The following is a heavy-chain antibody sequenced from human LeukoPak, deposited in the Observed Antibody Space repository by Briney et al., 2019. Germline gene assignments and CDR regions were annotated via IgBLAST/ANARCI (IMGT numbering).Heavy chain of an antibody. V-gene: IGHV4-4*07. D-gene: IGHD6-13*01. CDR2: VSISGGT. J-gene: IGHJ5*02. Sequence: SETLSLTCSVSGASISNYYWSWIRQSAGKGLEWIGRVSISGGTNYNPSLTSRASMSIDTSKDQLSLKLTSVTAADTAVYYCARGPLMSAGGGIDPWGQGTLVTVSS. CDR1: GASISNYY. CDR3: ARGPLMSAGGGIDP.